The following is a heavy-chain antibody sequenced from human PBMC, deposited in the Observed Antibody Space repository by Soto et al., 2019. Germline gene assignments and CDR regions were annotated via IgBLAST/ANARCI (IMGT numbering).Heavy chain of an antibody. D-gene: IGHD3-3*01. V-gene: IGHV5-51*01. CDR1: GYSITSYW. CDR2: IFPDDSDT. Sequence: ESLKISCKASGYSITSYWIAWVRQMPGQGLEWMGIIFPDDSDTRYSPSFQGQVTISADKSISTAYVQWSSLKASDTAMCYCTRGGVATRTFDYWGQGTLVTVSS. J-gene: IGHJ4*02. CDR3: TRGGVATRTFDY.